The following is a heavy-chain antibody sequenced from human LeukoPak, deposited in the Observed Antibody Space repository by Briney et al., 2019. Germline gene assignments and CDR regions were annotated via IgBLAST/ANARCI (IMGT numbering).Heavy chain of an antibody. CDR1: GFTFSTFA. CDR3: AKGGGYYDSSGYPAYWYFDL. V-gene: IGHV3-23*01. CDR2: ISGSGGST. D-gene: IGHD3-22*01. Sequence: GGSLRLSCAASGFTFSTFAMHWVRLSPGKGLEWVSAISGSGGSTYYADSVKGRFTISRDNSKNTPYLQMNSLRAEDTAVYYCAKGGGYYDSSGYPAYWYFDLWGRGTLVTVSS. J-gene: IGHJ2*01.